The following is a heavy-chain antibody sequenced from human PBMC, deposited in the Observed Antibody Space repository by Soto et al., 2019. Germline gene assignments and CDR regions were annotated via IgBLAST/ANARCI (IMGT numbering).Heavy chain of an antibody. D-gene: IGHD2-15*01. V-gene: IGHV4-59*01. Sequence: QVQLQESGPGLVKPSETLFLTCTVSGDSISRYYWSWIRLSPGKGLEWIGYIYYSAETNYNPSVKSRVTIAEDRTKNQFSLKLSSVTAADTDVYYCARDQGCEFLKGSGMDLWGQGTTVTVSS. CDR3: ARDQGCEFLKGSGMDL. CDR1: GDSISRYY. J-gene: IGHJ6*02. CDR2: IYYSAET.